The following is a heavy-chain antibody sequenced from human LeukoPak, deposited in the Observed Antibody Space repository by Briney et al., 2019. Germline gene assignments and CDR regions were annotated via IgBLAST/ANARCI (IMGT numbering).Heavy chain of an antibody. V-gene: IGHV4-34*01. CDR3: ARPAVRTYYYYYMDV. J-gene: IGHJ6*03. Sequence: SETLSLTCAVYGGSFSGYYWSWIRQPPGKGLEWIGEINHSGSTNYNPSLKSRVTISVDTSKNQFSLKLSSVTAADTAVYYCARPAVRTYYYYYMDVWGKGTTVTVSS. D-gene: IGHD3-10*01. CDR2: INHSGST. CDR1: GGSFSGYY.